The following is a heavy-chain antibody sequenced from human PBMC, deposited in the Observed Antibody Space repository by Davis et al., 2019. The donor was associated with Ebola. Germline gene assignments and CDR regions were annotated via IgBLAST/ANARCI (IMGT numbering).Heavy chain of an antibody. V-gene: IGHV3-7*03. CDR2: IKQDGSEK. J-gene: IGHJ6*03. CDR3: ARERGYNYYMDV. Sequence: GGSLRLSCAASGFTFSSYSMNWVRQAPGKGLEWVANIKQDGSEKYYVDSVKGRFTISRDNAGNSLYLEMNSLRGEDTAVYYCARERGYNYYMDVWGKGTTVTVSS. CDR1: GFTFSSYS.